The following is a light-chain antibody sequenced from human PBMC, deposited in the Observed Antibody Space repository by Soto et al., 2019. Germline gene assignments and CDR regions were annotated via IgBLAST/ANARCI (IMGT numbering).Light chain of an antibody. V-gene: IGLV2-14*01. J-gene: IGLJ3*02. CDR1: SRDVGNYNY. CDR2: GVS. CDR3: SSYTSSSTWL. Sequence: QSALTQPASMSGSPGQSITISCTGTSRDVGNYNYVSWYQQHPGKAPKLMIYGVSNRPSEVSNRFSGSKSGNTASLTISGLQAEDEADYYCSSYTSSSTWLFGGGTKLTVL.